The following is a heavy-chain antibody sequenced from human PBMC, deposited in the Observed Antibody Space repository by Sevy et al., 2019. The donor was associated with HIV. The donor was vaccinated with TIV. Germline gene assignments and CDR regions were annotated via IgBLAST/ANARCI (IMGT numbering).Heavy chain of an antibody. CDR2: ISFSNNYI. D-gene: IGHD1-1*01. J-gene: IGHJ3*02. Sequence: GGSLRLSCAASGFTFNTYHMIWVRQAPGKGLEWGSFISFSNNYIYSADSVKGRFSVSRDNAKNSLYLQMHSLRAEDTAVYYYASRMTTWDGLDIWGQGTMVTVSS. CDR3: ASRMTTWDGLDI. CDR1: GFTFNTYH. V-gene: IGHV3-21*01.